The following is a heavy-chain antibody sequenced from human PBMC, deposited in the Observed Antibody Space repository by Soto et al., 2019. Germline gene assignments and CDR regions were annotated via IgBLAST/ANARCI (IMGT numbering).Heavy chain of an antibody. Sequence: PGGSLRLSCAASGFTFSDYYMTWIRQAPGSGLEWVSYISSSSGTISYANSVKGRFTISRDNAQNSLYLQMTSLRAEDTAVYYCARGTYRSKTDFDYCGQWTLVTVSS. D-gene: IGHD1-1*01. J-gene: IGHJ4*02. CDR2: ISSSSGTI. CDR3: ARGTYRSKTDFDY. V-gene: IGHV3-11*01. CDR1: GFTFSDYY.